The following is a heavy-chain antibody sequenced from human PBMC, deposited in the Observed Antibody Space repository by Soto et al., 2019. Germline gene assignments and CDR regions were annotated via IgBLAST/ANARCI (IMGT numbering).Heavy chain of an antibody. V-gene: IGHV4-4*02. CDR3: ASSKRPTVLVDY. D-gene: IGHD2-8*02. J-gene: IGHJ4*02. Sequence: QVQLQESGPGLVKPSGTLSLTCAVSGDSINSSNWWSWVRQPPGKGLEWIGEIYHSGTINYNPSLQSRISISLDKSKNQFSLKLNSVTAADTAVYFCASSKRPTVLVDYWGQGALVTVSS. CDR1: GDSINSSNW. CDR2: IYHSGTI.